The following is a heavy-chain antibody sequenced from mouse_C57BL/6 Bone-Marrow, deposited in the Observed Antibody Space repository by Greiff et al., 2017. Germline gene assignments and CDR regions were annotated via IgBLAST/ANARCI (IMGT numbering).Heavy chain of an antibody. D-gene: IGHD2-2*01. CDR1: GFTITDDD. J-gene: IGHJ4*01. V-gene: IGHV1-15*01. Sequence: VQLQQSGAELVRPGASVTLSCKASGFTITDDDMHWVKQTPVHGLEWIGAIDPETGGTAYNSKFKGKAILTADTSSNTAYMELRSLTSEDTAVYYCTIWFPYSALDYWGQGTLVTGSS. CDR2: IDPETGGT. CDR3: TIWFPYSALDY.